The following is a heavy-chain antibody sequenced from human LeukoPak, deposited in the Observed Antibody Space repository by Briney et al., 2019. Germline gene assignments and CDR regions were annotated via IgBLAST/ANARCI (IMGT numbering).Heavy chain of an antibody. V-gene: IGHV4-34*01. J-gene: IGHJ3*02. Sequence: PSETLSLTCAVYGGSFSGYYWSWIRQPPGKGLEWIGEINHSGSTNYNPSLKSRVTISVDTSKNQFSLKLSSVTAADTAVYYCARDGTYYYDSSGYYELRAFDIWGQGTMVTVSS. CDR2: INHSGST. CDR1: GGSFSGYY. D-gene: IGHD3-22*01. CDR3: ARDGTYYYDSSGYYELRAFDI.